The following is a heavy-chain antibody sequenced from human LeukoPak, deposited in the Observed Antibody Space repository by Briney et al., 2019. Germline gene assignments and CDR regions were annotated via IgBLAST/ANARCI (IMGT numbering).Heavy chain of an antibody. V-gene: IGHV3-23*01. CDR1: GFTFSSYA. CDR2: ISGSGGST. Sequence: GGSLRLSCAASGFTFSSYAMSWVRQAPGKGLEWVSAISGSGGSTYYADSVKGRFTISRDNSKNTLYLQMNSLRAEDTAVYYCAKDDEWEPRGASFDYWGQGTLVTVSS. CDR3: AKDDEWEPRGASFDY. J-gene: IGHJ4*02. D-gene: IGHD1-26*01.